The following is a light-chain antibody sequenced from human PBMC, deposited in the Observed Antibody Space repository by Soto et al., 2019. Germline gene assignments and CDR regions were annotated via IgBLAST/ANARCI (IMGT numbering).Light chain of an antibody. Sequence: EIVMTQSPATLSVSPGERATLSCRVSQSVSKNLAWYQQKPGQSPRLLIYGASTRATGSPATFSASGSATEFTLTISSLQSEDFAVYYCQHYNHWPLFTGGPGTKVDI. CDR2: GAS. J-gene: IGKJ3*01. CDR3: QHYNHWPLFT. CDR1: QSVSKN. V-gene: IGKV3-15*01.